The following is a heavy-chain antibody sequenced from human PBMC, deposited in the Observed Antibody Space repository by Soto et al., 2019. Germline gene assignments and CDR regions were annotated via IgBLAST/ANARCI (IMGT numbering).Heavy chain of an antibody. CDR1: GGSISSGDHY. D-gene: IGHD3-10*01. V-gene: IGHV4-30-4*01. CDR2: IYYSGST. Sequence: SETLSLTCSVSGGSISSGDHYWSWIRQPPGKGLEWIGYIYYSGSTYYDPSLESRVTISVDTSKNQFSLKVSSVTAADTAVYYCARAIISLARERPFDPWGQGSLVIVSS. CDR3: ARAIISLARERPFDP. J-gene: IGHJ5*02.